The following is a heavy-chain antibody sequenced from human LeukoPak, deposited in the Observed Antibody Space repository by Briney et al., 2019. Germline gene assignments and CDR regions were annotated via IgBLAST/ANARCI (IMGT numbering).Heavy chain of an antibody. V-gene: IGHV3-53*01. Sequence: GGSLRLSCTVSGFTVSSNSMSWVRQAPGKGLEWVSFIYSDNTHYSDSVKGRFTISRDNSKNTLYLQMNSLRAEDTAVYYCAKEHMVRRPPRRSSFDYWGQGTLVTVSS. CDR1: GFTVSSNS. J-gene: IGHJ4*02. CDR2: IYSDNT. CDR3: AKEHMVRRPPRRSSFDY. D-gene: IGHD3-10*01.